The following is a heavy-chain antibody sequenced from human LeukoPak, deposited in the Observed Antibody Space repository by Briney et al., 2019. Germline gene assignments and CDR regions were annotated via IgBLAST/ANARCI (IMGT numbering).Heavy chain of an antibody. D-gene: IGHD4-23*01. Sequence: GESLKISCKGSGYNFNTYWVAWVRQLPGKGLEWMGIIRPMNSDVRYSPSFQGQVTISADRSINTAYPQWSSLTASDTAMYHCASRPFETTVVPWDFYWGQGTQVTVSS. CDR1: GYNFNTYW. J-gene: IGHJ4*02. CDR3: ASRPFETTVVPWDFY. CDR2: IRPMNSDV. V-gene: IGHV5-51*01.